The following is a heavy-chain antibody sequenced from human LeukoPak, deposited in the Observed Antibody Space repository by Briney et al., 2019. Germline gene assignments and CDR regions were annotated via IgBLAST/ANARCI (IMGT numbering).Heavy chain of an antibody. V-gene: IGHV4-61*02. CDR3: AKDVSRCRSTSCFFSWFDP. Sequence: SETLSLTCTVSGYSISSGYYWSWIRQPAGKGLEWIGRIYTSGSTNYNPSLKSRVTISVDTSKNQFSLKLSSVTAADTAVYYCAKDVSRCRSTSCFFSWFDPWGQGTLVTVSS. D-gene: IGHD2-2*01. J-gene: IGHJ5*02. CDR1: GYSISSGYY. CDR2: IYTSGST.